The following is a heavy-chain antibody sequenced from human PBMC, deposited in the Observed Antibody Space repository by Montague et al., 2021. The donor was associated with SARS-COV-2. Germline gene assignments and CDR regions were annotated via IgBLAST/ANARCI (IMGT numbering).Heavy chain of an antibody. CDR3: ASPGGYCSGGSCYFDY. J-gene: IGHJ4*02. V-gene: IGHV4-59*01. D-gene: IGHD2-15*01. CDR2: IYYSGSS. CDR1: GGSISSYY. Sequence: SETLSLTCTVSGGSISSYYWSWIRQPPGKGLEWFGYIYYSGSSNYNPSPKSRVTISIDTSKNQFSLNLNSVTAADGAVYYCASPGGYCSGGSCYFDYWGQGTLVTVSS.